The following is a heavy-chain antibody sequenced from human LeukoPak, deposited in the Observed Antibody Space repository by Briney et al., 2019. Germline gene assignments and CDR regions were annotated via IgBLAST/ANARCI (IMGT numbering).Heavy chain of an antibody. CDR1: GGSFSGYY. CDR3: ARHKVTIFGVVLYNFDY. V-gene: IGHV4-34*01. J-gene: IGHJ4*02. Sequence: SETLSLTCTVYGGSFSGYYWSWIRQPPGKGLEWIGEINHSGSTNYNPSLKSRVTISVDTSKNQFSLKLSSVTAADTAVYYCARHKVTIFGVVLYNFDYWGQGTLVTVSS. D-gene: IGHD3-3*01. CDR2: INHSGST.